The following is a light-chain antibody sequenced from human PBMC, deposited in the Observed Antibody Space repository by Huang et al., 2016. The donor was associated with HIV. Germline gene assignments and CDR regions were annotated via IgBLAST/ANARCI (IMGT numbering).Light chain of an antibody. CDR1: QSVTNNY. J-gene: IGKJ4*01. V-gene: IGKV3D-20*01. Sequence: EIVLTQSPATLSLSPGERATLSCGASQSVTNNYLAWYQQKPGLAPRLLIYDSSTRATGIPDRFSGSGSGTDFTLTINRLEPEDFALYYCHQYGSSPLTFGGGTKVEIK. CDR2: DSS. CDR3: HQYGSSPLT.